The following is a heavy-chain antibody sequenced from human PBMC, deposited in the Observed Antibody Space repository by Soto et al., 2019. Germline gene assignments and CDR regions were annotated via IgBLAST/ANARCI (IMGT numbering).Heavy chain of an antibody. CDR2: IYYSGSA. CDR1: GGSISSGGYY. J-gene: IGHJ5*02. D-gene: IGHD6-13*01. V-gene: IGHV4-31*03. CDR3: ERAKKGIAAAETWFDP. Sequence: QVQLQESGPGLVKPSQTLSLTCTVSGGSISSGGYYWSWIRQHPGKGLEWIGYIYYSGSAYYNPSLKSRVTISVDTSKNQFSLKLSSVTAADTAVYYCERAKKGIAAAETWFDPWGQGTLVTVSS.